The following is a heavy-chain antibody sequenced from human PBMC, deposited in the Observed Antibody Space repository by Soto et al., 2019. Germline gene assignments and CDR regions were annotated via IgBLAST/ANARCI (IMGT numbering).Heavy chain of an antibody. V-gene: IGHV5-51*01. J-gene: IGHJ5*02. CDR3: ARDALGGGSSGVSSWFDP. D-gene: IGHD3-22*01. CDR2: IDPGDSET. CDR1: GFDFASHW. Sequence: GESLKISCQGSGFDFASHWITWVRLMPGKGLDWMGIIDPGDSETHYSPSFQGQVTISADKSISTAYLQWSSLKASDTAMYYCARDALGGGSSGVSSWFDPWGQGTLVTVSS.